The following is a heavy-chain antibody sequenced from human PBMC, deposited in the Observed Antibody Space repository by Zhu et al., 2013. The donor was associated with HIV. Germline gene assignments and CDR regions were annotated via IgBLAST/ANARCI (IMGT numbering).Heavy chain of an antibody. V-gene: IGHV4-34*01. Sequence: QVQLQQWGAGLLKPSETLSLTCAVYGGSFSGYYWSWIRQPPGKGLEWIGEINHSGSTNYNPSLKSRVTISVDTSKNQFSLKLSSVTAADTAVYYCARGPQPHLKYSGYEERSDYWGQGTLVTVSS. CDR3: ARGPQPHLKYSGYEERSDY. CDR2: INHSGST. J-gene: IGHJ4*02. CDR1: GGSFSGYY. D-gene: IGHD5-12*01.